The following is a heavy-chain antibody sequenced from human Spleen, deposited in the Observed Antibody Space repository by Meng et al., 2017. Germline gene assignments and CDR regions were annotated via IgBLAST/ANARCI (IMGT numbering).Heavy chain of an antibody. J-gene: IGHJ4*02. D-gene: IGHD6-13*01. CDR3: ARGIAAADYYFDY. CDR1: GYSISSGYY. V-gene: IGHV4-38-2*01. CDR2: IYYSGST. Sequence: SETLSLTCAVSGYSISSGYYWGWIRQPPGKGLEWIGSIYYSGSTYYNPSLKSRVTISVDTSKNQFSVKLSSVTAADTAVYYCARGIAAADYYFDYWGQGTLVTVSS.